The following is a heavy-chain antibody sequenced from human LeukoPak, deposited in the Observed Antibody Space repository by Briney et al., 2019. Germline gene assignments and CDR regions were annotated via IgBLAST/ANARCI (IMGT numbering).Heavy chain of an antibody. J-gene: IGHJ4*02. CDR3: ARGLFASGSYYNFFDY. V-gene: IGHV3-66*01. CDR2: IFNGGST. CDR1: GFTVSSKY. Sequence: GGSLRLSCAASGFTVSSKYMSWVRQAPRKGLEWVSVIFNGGSTYYADSVKGRFTISTDNSKNMLYLQMNSLSAEDTAVYYCARGLFASGSYYNFFDYWAQGTLVTVSS. D-gene: IGHD3-10*01.